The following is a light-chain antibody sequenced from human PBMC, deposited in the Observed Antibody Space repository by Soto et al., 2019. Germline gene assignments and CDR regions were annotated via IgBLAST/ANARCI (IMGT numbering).Light chain of an antibody. CDR3: QQYDTYPLS. J-gene: IGKJ4*01. CDR2: DAS. Sequence: DMQMTQSPSTLSASVGDRVTITCRASQSISTWLAWYQQKPGKAPDLLIYDASSLQTGVPSRFSGSGAGTEFTLTITSLQPDDFATYYGQQYDTYPLSFGGGTKV. CDR1: QSISTW. V-gene: IGKV1-5*01.